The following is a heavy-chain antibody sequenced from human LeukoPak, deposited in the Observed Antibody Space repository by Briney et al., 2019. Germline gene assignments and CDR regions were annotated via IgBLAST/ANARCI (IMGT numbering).Heavy chain of an antibody. J-gene: IGHJ4*02. Sequence: GGSLRLSCAASGFTFSSYGITWVRQAPGKVLEWVSTISATGGSTYYADSVKGRFTISRDNSKDTLYLQMNSPRAEDTAVYYCAKGGYSSGWRKYFDYWGQGTLVTVSS. CDR2: ISATGGST. D-gene: IGHD6-19*01. V-gene: IGHV3-23*01. CDR1: GFTFSSYG. CDR3: AKGGYSSGWRKYFDY.